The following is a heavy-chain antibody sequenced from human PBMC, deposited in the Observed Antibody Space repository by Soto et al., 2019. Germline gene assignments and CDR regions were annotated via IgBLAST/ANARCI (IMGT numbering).Heavy chain of an antibody. Sequence: SETLSLTCAVSSGSLDTTNWWSWVRQPPGKGLEWIGEIFHSGNTYYNPSLASRVTISVDTSKNQFSLNLRSVTAADTAVYYCARRTWGMDVWGQGTTVTVSS. D-gene: IGHD2-8*01. CDR2: IFHSGNT. J-gene: IGHJ6*02. CDR1: SGSLDTTNW. CDR3: ARRTWGMDV. V-gene: IGHV4-4*02.